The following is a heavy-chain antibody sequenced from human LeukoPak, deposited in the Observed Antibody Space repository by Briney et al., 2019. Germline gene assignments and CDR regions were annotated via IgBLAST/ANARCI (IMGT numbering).Heavy chain of an antibody. CDR1: GGSISSSSYY. V-gene: IGHV4-39*07. Sequence: SQTLSLTCTVSGGSISSSSYYWGWIRQPPGKGLEWIGSIYYSGSTYYNPSLKSRVTISVDTSKNQFSLKLSSVTAADTAVYYCARGVTMVRGRGPWFDPWGQGTLVTVSS. CDR2: IYYSGST. CDR3: ARGVTMVRGRGPWFDP. J-gene: IGHJ5*02. D-gene: IGHD3-10*01.